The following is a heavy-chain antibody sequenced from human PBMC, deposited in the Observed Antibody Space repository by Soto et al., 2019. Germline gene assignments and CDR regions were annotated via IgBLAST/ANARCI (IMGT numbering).Heavy chain of an antibody. CDR1: GDSISSYY. V-gene: IGHV4-59*01. J-gene: IGHJ4*02. D-gene: IGHD3-10*01. CDR3: ARFRTDYYGSGSYFDY. Sequence: PSETLSLTCTVSGDSISSYYWNWIRQPPGKGLEWIGYIYYSGSTNYNPSLKSRVTISVDTSKSQFSLKLSSVTAADTAVYYCARFRTDYYGSGSYFDYWGQRTPVTVSS. CDR2: IYYSGST.